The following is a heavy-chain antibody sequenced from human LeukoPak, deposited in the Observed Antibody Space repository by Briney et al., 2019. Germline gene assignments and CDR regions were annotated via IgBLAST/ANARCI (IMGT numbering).Heavy chain of an antibody. Sequence: SETPSLTCTVSGGSISSYYWSWIRQPPGKGLEWIGYIYYSGNTNYNPSLKSRVTISVDTSRNQFSLKVTSVTAADTAVYYCARLQGQWLLHDYWGQGTLVTVSS. CDR2: IYYSGNT. J-gene: IGHJ4*02. V-gene: IGHV4-59*01. CDR1: GGSISSYY. D-gene: IGHD6-19*01. CDR3: ARLQGQWLLHDY.